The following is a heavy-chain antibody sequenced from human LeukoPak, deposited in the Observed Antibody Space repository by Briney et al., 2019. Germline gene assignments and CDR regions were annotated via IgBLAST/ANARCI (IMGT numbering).Heavy chain of an antibody. CDR3: AKGVLYYDFWSGYSWDY. CDR2: IRYDGSNK. Sequence: GGSLRLSCAASGFTSSSYGMHWVRQAPGKGLEWVAFIRYDGSNKYYADSVKGRFTISRDNSKNTLYLQMNSLRAEDTAVYYCAKGVLYYDFWSGYSWDYWGQGTLVTVSS. V-gene: IGHV3-30*02. J-gene: IGHJ4*02. D-gene: IGHD3-3*01. CDR1: GFTSSSYG.